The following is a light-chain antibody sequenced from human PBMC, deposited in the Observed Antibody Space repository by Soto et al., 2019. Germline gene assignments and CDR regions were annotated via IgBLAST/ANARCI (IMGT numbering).Light chain of an antibody. CDR1: QSVSSSY. Sequence: EIVLTQSPGTLSLSPGERATFSCRASQSVSSSYIAWYQQKRGQAPRRLIYGASIRATGIPDRFSGSGSGTDFTLTISRLEPEDFALYYCQQYHTSPRTFGQGTKFDIK. J-gene: IGKJ1*01. CDR3: QQYHTSPRT. V-gene: IGKV3-20*01. CDR2: GAS.